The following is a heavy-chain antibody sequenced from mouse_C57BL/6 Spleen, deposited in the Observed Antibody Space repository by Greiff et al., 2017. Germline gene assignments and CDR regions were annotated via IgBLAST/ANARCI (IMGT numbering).Heavy chain of an antibody. J-gene: IGHJ4*01. CDR1: GYTFTTYS. CDR3: ARQGYYGSSCDYAMDY. Sequence: QVQLQQPGAELVKPGASVKMSCKASGYTFTTYSIQWVKQSHGQSLEWIGNFHPYNDDTKYNEKFKGKATLTVDKSSSTVYLELSRLTSDDSAVYYCARQGYYGSSCDYAMDYWGKGTSVTVSS. D-gene: IGHD1-1*01. V-gene: IGHV1-47*01. CDR2: FHPYNDDT.